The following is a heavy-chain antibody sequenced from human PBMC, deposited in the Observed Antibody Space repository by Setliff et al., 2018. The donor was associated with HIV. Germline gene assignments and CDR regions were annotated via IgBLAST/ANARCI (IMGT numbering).Heavy chain of an antibody. CDR1: HGSISPFY. CDR3: ARTHYEICGYYGSKCNYYMDV. D-gene: IGHD3-22*01. Sequence: PSETLSLTCTVSHGSISPFYWSWMRQPPGKGLEWIGYIFYTGTTKYNPSLKSRVSISVDTSKNQFSLKLTSVTAADTAVYYCARTHYEICGYYGSKCNYYMDVWGKGSPVTVSS. V-gene: IGHV4-59*08. J-gene: IGHJ6*03. CDR2: IFYTGTT.